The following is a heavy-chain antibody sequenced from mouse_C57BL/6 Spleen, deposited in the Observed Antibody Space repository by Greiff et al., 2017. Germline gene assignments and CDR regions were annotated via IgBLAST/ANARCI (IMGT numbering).Heavy chain of an antibody. D-gene: IGHD2-4*01. CDR2: IDPSDSET. Sequence: QVQLQQPGAELVRPGSSVKLSCKASGYTFTSYWMHWVKQRPIQGLEWIGNIDPSDSETHYNQKFKDKATLTVDKSSSTAYMQLSSLTSEDSAVYYCARYYDYDGEYFDVWGTGTTVTVSS. J-gene: IGHJ1*03. CDR1: GYTFTSYW. CDR3: ARYYDYDGEYFDV. V-gene: IGHV1-52*01.